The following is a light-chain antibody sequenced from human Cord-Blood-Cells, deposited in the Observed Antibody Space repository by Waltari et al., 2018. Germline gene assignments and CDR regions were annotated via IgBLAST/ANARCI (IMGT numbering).Light chain of an antibody. V-gene: IGKV1-39*01. CDR1: QSISRY. CDR2: AAS. Sequence: DIQMTQSPSSLSASVGDRVTITCRASQSISRYLNWYQQKPRKAPKLLIYAASSLHSGVPSRCSVRGAGTDFTLTMSSLQPEEFAAYYCQQSDSTPITFDQGTRLEI. J-gene: IGKJ5*01. CDR3: QQSDSTPIT.